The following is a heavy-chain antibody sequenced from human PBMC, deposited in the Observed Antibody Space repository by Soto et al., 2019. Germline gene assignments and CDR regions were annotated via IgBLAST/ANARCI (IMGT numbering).Heavy chain of an antibody. D-gene: IGHD1-26*01. CDR2: LNPKSGMT. CDR1: GYTFTTYD. Sequence: QVQLVQSGPEVKKPGASVKVSCKASGYTFTTYDFNWVRQAPGQGLEWMGWLNPKSGMTGSAQKFQGRVTMTRDSSISRGYMELSSLRSEDTAVYYCARVAGSPDYWGQGTLVTVSS. CDR3: ARVAGSPDY. V-gene: IGHV1-8*01. J-gene: IGHJ4*02.